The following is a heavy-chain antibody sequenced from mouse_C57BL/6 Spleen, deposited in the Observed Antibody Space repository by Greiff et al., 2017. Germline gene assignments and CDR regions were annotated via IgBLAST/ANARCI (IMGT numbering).Heavy chain of an antibody. V-gene: IGHV1-4*01. CDR2: INPSSGYT. J-gene: IGHJ2*01. D-gene: IGHD1-1*01. CDR3: VGATVVATDYFDY. CDR1: GYTFTSYT. Sequence: QVQLKQSGAELARPGASVKMSCKASGYTFTSYTMHWVKQRPGQGLEWIGYINPSSGYTKYNQKFKDKATLTADKSSSTAYMQLSSLTSEDSAVYYCVGATVVATDYFDYWGQGTTLTVSS.